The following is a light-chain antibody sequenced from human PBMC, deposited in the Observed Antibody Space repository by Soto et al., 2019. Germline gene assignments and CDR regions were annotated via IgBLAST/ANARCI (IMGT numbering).Light chain of an antibody. Sequence: QSVPTQPPSASGSPGQSVAISCTGTSGDVGGYNFVSWFQQHPGKAPKLMIYEVSKRPSGVPDRFSGSKSGNTASLTVSGLQAEDEADYYCGSYAGSSFVFGTGTKVTVL. V-gene: IGLV2-8*01. CDR3: GSYAGSSFV. J-gene: IGLJ1*01. CDR1: SGDVGGYNF. CDR2: EVS.